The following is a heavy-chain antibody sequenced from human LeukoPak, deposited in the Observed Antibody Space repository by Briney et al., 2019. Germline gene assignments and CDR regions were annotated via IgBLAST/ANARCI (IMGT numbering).Heavy chain of an antibody. CDR2: ITNNGGNT. V-gene: IGHV3-64D*06. D-gene: IGHD3-9*01. CDR1: GFTFSSYT. Sequence: GGSLRLSCSASGFTFSSYTIHWVRQAPGKGLEFVSAITNNGGNTYYADSVKGRFTISRDHSKNTVYLQMSRLRAEETAVYYCVIVRGYFDSSGSDYWGQGTLVTVSS. CDR3: VIVRGYFDSSGSDY. J-gene: IGHJ4*02.